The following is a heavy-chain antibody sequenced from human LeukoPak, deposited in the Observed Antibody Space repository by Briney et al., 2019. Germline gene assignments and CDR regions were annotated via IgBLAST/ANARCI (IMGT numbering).Heavy chain of an antibody. CDR3: ARAICSGGDCYLEGPNYFDP. Sequence: KPSETLSLTCIVSGGSISNRDYYWGWIRQPPAKGLEWIGSIFYSGSTYYNPSLKSRVTISVDTSKNQFSLKLSSVTAADTALYYCARAICSGGDCYLEGPNYFDPWGQGTLVTVSS. J-gene: IGHJ5*02. CDR1: GGSISNRDYY. V-gene: IGHV4-39*07. CDR2: IFYSGST. D-gene: IGHD2-21*01.